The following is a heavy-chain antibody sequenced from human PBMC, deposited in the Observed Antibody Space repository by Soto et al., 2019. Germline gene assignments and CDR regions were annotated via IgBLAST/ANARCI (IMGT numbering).Heavy chain of an antibody. J-gene: IGHJ3*02. CDR2: IYPGDSGT. V-gene: IGHV5-51*01. CDR3: AQSPRLTEAFDI. Sequence: GESLKISCKFSGYSFTSYWIGWVRQMPGKGLEWMGIIYPGDSGTRYGPSFQGHVTISADKSFTTAYLQWSSLKASGTAMYYCAQSPRLTEAFDIWGQGTMVTVSS. CDR1: GYSFTSYW.